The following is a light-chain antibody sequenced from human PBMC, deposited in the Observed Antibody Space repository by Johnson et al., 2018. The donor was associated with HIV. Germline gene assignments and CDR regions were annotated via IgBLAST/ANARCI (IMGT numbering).Light chain of an antibody. Sequence: QSVLTQPPSMSAAPGQKVTISCSGSSSNIGNNYVSWYQQLPGTAPKLLIYENNKRPSGIPDRFSGSKSGTSATLGITGLQTGDEVDYYCGTWDSSLSVPYVFGTGTKVTVL. V-gene: IGLV1-51*02. J-gene: IGLJ1*01. CDR3: GTWDSSLSVPYV. CDR1: SSNIGNNY. CDR2: ENN.